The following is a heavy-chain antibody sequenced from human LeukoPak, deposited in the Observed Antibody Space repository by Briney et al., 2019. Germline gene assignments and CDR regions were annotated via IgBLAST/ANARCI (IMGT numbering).Heavy chain of an antibody. CDR2: ISAYNGNT. CDR3: ARDRPSPWIRFLEWFDY. V-gene: IGHV1-18*01. CDR1: GYTFTSYG. Sequence: ASVKVSCRASGYTFTSYGISWVRQAPGQGLEWMGWISAYNGNTNYAQKLQGRVTMTTDTSTSTAYMELRSLRSDDTAVYYCARDRPSPWIRFLEWFDYWGQGTLVTVSS. J-gene: IGHJ4*02. D-gene: IGHD3-3*01.